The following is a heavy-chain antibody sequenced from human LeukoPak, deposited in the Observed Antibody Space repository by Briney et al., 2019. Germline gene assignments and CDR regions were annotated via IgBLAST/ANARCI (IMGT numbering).Heavy chain of an antibody. Sequence: PSETLSLTCAVYGGSFSGYYWSWIRQPPGKGLEWIGEINHSGSTNYNPSLKSRVTISVDTSKNQFSLKLSSVTAADTAVYYCARAKYYYGSGSPHFDYWGQGTLVTVSS. V-gene: IGHV4-34*01. J-gene: IGHJ4*02. CDR1: GGSFSGYY. CDR3: ARAKYYYGSGSPHFDY. D-gene: IGHD3-10*01. CDR2: INHSGST.